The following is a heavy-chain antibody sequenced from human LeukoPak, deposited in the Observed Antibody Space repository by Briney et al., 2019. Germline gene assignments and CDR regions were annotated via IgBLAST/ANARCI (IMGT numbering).Heavy chain of an antibody. Sequence: SETLSLTCTVSGGSISSYYWSWIRQPPGKGLEWIGYIYYSGSTNYNPSLKSRVTISVDTSKNQFSLKLSSVTAADTAVYYCARGKRVTYNWFDPWGQGTLVTVSS. D-gene: IGHD2-21*02. CDR2: IYYSGST. J-gene: IGHJ5*02. V-gene: IGHV4-59*01. CDR3: ARGKRVTYNWFDP. CDR1: GGSISSYY.